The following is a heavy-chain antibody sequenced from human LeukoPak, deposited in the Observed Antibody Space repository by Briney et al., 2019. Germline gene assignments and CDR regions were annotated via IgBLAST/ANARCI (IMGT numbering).Heavy chain of an antibody. CDR1: GGSFSGYY. Sequence: SETLSLTCAVYGGSFSGYYWSWIRQPPGKGLEWIGEINHSGSTNYNPSLKSRVTISVDTSKNQFSLKLSSVTAADTAVYYCARGLKRGITMVRGAPGYWGQSTVHTVSS. D-gene: IGHD3-10*01. CDR2: INHSGST. J-gene: IGHJ1*01. V-gene: IGHV4-34*01. CDR3: ARGLKRGITMVRGAPGY.